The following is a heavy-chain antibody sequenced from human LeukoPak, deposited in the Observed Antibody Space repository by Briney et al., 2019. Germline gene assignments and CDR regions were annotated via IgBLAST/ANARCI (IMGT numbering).Heavy chain of an antibody. CDR3: ARSGYPLYDAFDI. Sequence: PGGSLRLSCAASGFTFSSYAVHWVRQAPGKGLEWVAVISYDGSNKYYADSVKGRFTISRDNSKNTLYLQMNSLRAEDTAVYYCARSGYPLYDAFDIWGQGTMVTVSS. CDR2: ISYDGSNK. CDR1: GFTFSSYA. D-gene: IGHD3-3*01. V-gene: IGHV3-30-3*01. J-gene: IGHJ3*02.